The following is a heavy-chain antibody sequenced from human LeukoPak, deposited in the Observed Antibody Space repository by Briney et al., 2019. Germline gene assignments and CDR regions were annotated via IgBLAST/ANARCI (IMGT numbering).Heavy chain of an antibody. CDR2: IRFDGSNQ. CDR1: GFTFSSYG. Sequence: GGSLRLSCAASGFTFSSYGMHWVRQAPGKGLEWVAFIRFDGSNQYYADSVKGRFTISRDNSKNTLYLQMNSLRAEDTAVYYCVRGVGGDSRFDPWGQGTLVTVSS. D-gene: IGHD1-26*01. CDR3: VRGVGGDSRFDP. V-gene: IGHV3-30*02. J-gene: IGHJ5*02.